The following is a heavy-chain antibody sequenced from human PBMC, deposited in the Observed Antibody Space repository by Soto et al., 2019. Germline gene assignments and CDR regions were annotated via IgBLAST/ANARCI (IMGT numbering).Heavy chain of an antibody. V-gene: IGHV1-3*01. CDR3: ARDGATTYYDILTGYYIFQH. D-gene: IGHD3-9*01. Sequence: ASVKVSCKASGYTFTSYAMHWVRQAPGQRLEWMGWINAGNGNTKYSQKFQGRVTMTRDTSTSTVYMELSSLRSEDTAVYYCARDGATTYYDILTGYYIFQHRGQGTLVTVSS. CDR1: GYTFTSYA. CDR2: INAGNGNT. J-gene: IGHJ1*01.